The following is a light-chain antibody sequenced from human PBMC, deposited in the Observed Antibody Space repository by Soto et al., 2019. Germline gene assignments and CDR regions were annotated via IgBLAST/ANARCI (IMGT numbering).Light chain of an antibody. Sequence: DILLIQSPATLSASVGDRITITCRASENIFKFLAWYQQRSGSAPNRLIYAASDLEKGVPSRFSGSGSGTEFTLTIDNLQPNDSATYFCQQYHSQSITFGGGTQVDVK. V-gene: IGKV1-5*01. CDR2: AAS. J-gene: IGKJ4*01. CDR3: QQYHSQSIT. CDR1: ENIFKF.